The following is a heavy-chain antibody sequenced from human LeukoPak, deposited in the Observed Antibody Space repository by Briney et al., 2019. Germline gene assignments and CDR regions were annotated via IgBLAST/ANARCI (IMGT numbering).Heavy chain of an antibody. V-gene: IGHV3-7*05. Sequence: ESGGSLILSCTASGFTFNIHWMAWVRQAPGKGLEWVANIKQDGSDEYYVDSVKGRFTIVRDNAKNSLYLQMNSLRVEDTAVYYCAKKLYDSDSFDYWGQGTLVTVSS. CDR1: GFTFNIHW. CDR3: AKKLYDSDSFDY. J-gene: IGHJ4*02. D-gene: IGHD3-22*01. CDR2: IKQDGSDE.